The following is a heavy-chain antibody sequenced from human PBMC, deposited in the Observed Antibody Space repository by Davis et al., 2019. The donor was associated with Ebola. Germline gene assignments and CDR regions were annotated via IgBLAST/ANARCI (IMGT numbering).Heavy chain of an antibody. CDR2: ISSSSSYI. CDR3: AKARGPILEWLYDY. J-gene: IGHJ4*02. D-gene: IGHD3-3*01. V-gene: IGHV3-21*04. CDR1: GFTFSSYS. Sequence: GESLKISCAASGFTFSSYSMNWVRQAPGKGLEWVSSISSSSSYIYYADSVKGRFTISRDNAKNSLYLQMNSLRAEDTAVYYCAKARGPILEWLYDYWGQGTLVTVSS.